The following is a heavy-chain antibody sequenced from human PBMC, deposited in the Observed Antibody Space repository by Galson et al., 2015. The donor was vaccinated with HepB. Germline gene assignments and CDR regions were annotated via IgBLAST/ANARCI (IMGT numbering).Heavy chain of an antibody. CDR1: GYSFTSYW. CDR3: ARRSYSPYPEGYAFDI. CDR2: IYPGDSDT. Sequence: QSGAEVKKPGESLKISCKGSGYSFTSYWIGWVRQMPGKGLEWMGIIYPGDSDTRYSPSFQGQVTISADKSISTAYLQWSSLKASDTAMYYCARRSYSPYPEGYAFDIWGQGTMVTVSS. V-gene: IGHV5-51*03. J-gene: IGHJ3*02. D-gene: IGHD1-26*01.